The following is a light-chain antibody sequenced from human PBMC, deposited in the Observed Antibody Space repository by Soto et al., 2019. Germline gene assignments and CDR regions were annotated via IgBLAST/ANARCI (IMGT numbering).Light chain of an antibody. Sequence: QSVLTQPPSVSGAPGQRVTISCTGSDSSIGAGYDVHWYQQLPGAPPKVLIYGNSNRPSGVPDRFSASKSGTSASLAIPGLQAEDEADYYCQSYDNSLSGSYVFGSGTKLTVL. CDR1: DSSIGAGYD. V-gene: IGLV1-40*01. J-gene: IGLJ1*01. CDR3: QSYDNSLSGSYV. CDR2: GNS.